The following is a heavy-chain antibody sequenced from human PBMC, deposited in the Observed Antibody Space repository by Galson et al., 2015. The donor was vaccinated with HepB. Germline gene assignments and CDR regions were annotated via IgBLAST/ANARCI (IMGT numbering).Heavy chain of an antibody. V-gene: IGHV1-18*01. D-gene: IGHD3-10*02. Sequence: PGQGLEWMGWISTNSGNTYYAQKFQDRLIMTTERSTSTAYMELRSLTSDDTAFYYCARDVRYAFEMWGQGTMVTVS. CDR3: ARDVRYAFEM. J-gene: IGHJ3*02. CDR2: ISTNSGNT.